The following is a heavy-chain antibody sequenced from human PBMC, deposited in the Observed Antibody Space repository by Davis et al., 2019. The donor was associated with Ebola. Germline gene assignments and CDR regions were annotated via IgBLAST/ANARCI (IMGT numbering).Heavy chain of an antibody. CDR1: GFTFSSYA. D-gene: IGHD1-26*01. CDR2: ISYDGSNK. V-gene: IGHV3-30-3*01. J-gene: IGHJ4*02. Sequence: GESLKISCAASGFTFSSYAMHWVRQAPGKGLEWVAVISYDGSNKYYADSVKGRFTISRDNAKNTLYLQMDSLRAEDTAVYYCARDGEHYSDLDYWGQGTLVTVSS. CDR3: ARDGEHYSDLDY.